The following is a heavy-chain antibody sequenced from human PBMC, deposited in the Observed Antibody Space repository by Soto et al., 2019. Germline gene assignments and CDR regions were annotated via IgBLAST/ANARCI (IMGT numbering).Heavy chain of an antibody. CDR1: GFAFSSHP. J-gene: IGHJ3*02. CDR2: ISDSGGLT. CDR3: ARRAFGSSRSFDI. D-gene: IGHD6-6*01. Sequence: PGGSLRLSCAASGFAFSSHPMSWVRQAPERGLEWVSGISDSGGLTYNADSVKGRFTISRDNSKNTLYLQMNSLRAEDTALYYCARRAFGSSRSFDIWGHGTMVTVSS. V-gene: IGHV3-23*01.